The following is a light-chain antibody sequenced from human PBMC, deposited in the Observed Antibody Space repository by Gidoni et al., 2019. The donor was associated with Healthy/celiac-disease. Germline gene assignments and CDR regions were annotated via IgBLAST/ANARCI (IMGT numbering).Light chain of an antibody. Sequence: EIVLTQSPGTLSLSPGERATLSCRASQSVSSNYLAWYQQKPGQAPRLLIYGASSRATGIPDRFSGSGSGTDFTLTISRLEPEDFAVYYCRFPYPWTFGQGTKVEIK. V-gene: IGKV3-20*01. CDR3: RFPYPWT. CDR2: GAS. J-gene: IGKJ1*01. CDR1: QSVSSNY.